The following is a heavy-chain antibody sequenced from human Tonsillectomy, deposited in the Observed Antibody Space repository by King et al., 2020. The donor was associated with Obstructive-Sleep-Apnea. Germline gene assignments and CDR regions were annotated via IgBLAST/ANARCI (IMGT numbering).Heavy chain of an antibody. Sequence: VQLVESGGGLVQPGRSLRLSCTASGFTFGDYAMSWFRQAPGKGLEWVGFIRSQAYGGTPEYASSVKGNFTFPRDDFKSIAYLQMNSLKTEDTAVYYCTRDVPPYYDFWSGSNWFDPWGQGTLVTVSS. J-gene: IGHJ5*02. CDR2: IRSQAYGGTP. V-gene: IGHV3-49*03. CDR3: TRDVPPYYDFWSGSNWFDP. CDR1: GFTFGDYA. D-gene: IGHD3-3*01.